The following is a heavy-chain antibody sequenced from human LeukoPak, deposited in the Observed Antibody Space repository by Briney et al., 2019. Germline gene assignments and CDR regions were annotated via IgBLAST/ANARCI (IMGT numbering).Heavy chain of an antibody. D-gene: IGHD2-15*01. Sequence: GGSLRLSCAASGFTFDVYDMHWVRQAPGKGLEWLSGISWNSGSIGYEDSVKGRFTISRDNAKNSLYLQMNSLRAEDMALYYCARSGYCSGGSCYPFDYWGQGTLVTVSS. V-gene: IGHV3-9*03. CDR3: ARSGYCSGGSCYPFDY. CDR2: ISWNSGSI. J-gene: IGHJ4*02. CDR1: GFTFDVYD.